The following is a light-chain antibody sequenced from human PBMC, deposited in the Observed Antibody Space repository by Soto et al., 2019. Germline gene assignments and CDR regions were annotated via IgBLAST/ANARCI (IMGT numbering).Light chain of an antibody. V-gene: IGKV3-11*01. CDR2: DAS. J-gene: IGKJ1*01. CDR3: QQRSNWPRWT. Sequence: EIVLTQSPATLSLSPGERATLSCRASQSVSSYLAWYQQKPGQAPRLLIYDASNRATGIPARFSGSGSGTDFTLTISSLEPEDFAVYYCQQRSNWPRWTFSQGTKVDSK. CDR1: QSVSSY.